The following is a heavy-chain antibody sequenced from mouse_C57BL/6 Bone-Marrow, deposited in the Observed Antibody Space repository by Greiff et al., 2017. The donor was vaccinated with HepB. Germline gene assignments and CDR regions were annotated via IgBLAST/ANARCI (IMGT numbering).Heavy chain of an antibody. Sequence: EVQGVESGGGLVKPGGSLKLSCAASGFTFSDYGMHWVRQAPEKGLEWVAYISSGSSTIYYADTVKGRFTISRDNAKNTLCLQMTSLRSEDTAMYYCANRSSYWYFDVWGTGTTVTVSS. D-gene: IGHD1-1*01. CDR3: ANRSSYWYFDV. CDR1: GFTFSDYG. CDR2: ISSGSSTI. J-gene: IGHJ1*03. V-gene: IGHV5-17*01.